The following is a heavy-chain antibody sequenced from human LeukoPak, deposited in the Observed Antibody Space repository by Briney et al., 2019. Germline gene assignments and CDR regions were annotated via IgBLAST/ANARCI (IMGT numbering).Heavy chain of an antibody. CDR3: ARGMGATTRFNY. CDR2: MNPNSGNT. CDR1: GYTFTSYD. Sequence: ASVKVSCKASGYTFTSYDINWVRQATGQGVEWMGWMNPNSGNTGYAQKFQGRVTMTRNTSISTAYMELSSLRSEDTAVYYCARGMGATTRFNYWGQGTLVTVSS. J-gene: IGHJ4*02. D-gene: IGHD1-26*01. V-gene: IGHV1-8*01.